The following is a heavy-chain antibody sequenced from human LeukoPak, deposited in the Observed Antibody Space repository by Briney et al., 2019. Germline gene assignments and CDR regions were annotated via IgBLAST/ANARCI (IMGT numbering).Heavy chain of an antibody. CDR2: IYHSGST. J-gene: IGHJ4*02. V-gene: IGHV4-38-2*02. D-gene: IGHD3-9*01. Sequence: SETLSLTCTVSGYSISSGYYWGWIRQPPGKGLEWIGSIYHSGSTYYNPSLKSRVTISVDTSKDQFSLKLSSVTAADTAVYYCARSDILTGYNPYYFDYWGQGTLVTVSS. CDR3: ARSDILTGYNPYYFDY. CDR1: GYSISSGYY.